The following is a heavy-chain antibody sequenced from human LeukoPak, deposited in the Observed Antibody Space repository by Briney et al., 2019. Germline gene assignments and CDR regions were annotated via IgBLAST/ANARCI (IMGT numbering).Heavy chain of an antibody. CDR3: ARENRSGYSSRFDY. CDR2: IYTSGST. D-gene: IGHD5-18*01. V-gene: IGHV4-4*07. J-gene: IGHJ4*02. Sequence: SETLSLTCTVSGGSISSYYWSWIRQPAGKGLEWIGRIYTSGSTNYNPSLKSRVTMSVDTSKNQFSLKLSSVTAADTAVYYRARENRSGYSSRFDYWGQGTLVTVSS. CDR1: GGSISSYY.